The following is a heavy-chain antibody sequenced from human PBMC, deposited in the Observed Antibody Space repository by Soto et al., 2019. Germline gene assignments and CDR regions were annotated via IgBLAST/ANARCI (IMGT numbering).Heavy chain of an antibody. D-gene: IGHD3-3*01. J-gene: IGHJ4*02. CDR1: GFRFRDYW. CDR2: IKQDESDK. CDR3: ARDVGPVTIFGEALSGYFDF. Sequence: GSLRLSCAVSGFRFRDYWMSWVRQAPGKGLEWVANIKQDESDKYYVDSVKGRFTISRDNAKNALSLQMNSLRGEDTAFYYCARDVGPVTIFGEALSGYFDFWGQGTLVTVSS. V-gene: IGHV3-7*03.